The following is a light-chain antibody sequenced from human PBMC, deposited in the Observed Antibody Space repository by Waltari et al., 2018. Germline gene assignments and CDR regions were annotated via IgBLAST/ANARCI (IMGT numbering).Light chain of an antibody. Sequence: DIQMTQSPSTLSASVGDRVTITCRDSQSIGSWLAWYQQKPGKAPKLLIYEATSLESGVPSRSSASGSGTEFTLTISSLQPDDFATYYCQRYNSYPITFGPGTKVDI. J-gene: IGKJ3*01. CDR3: QRYNSYPIT. CDR1: QSIGSW. V-gene: IGKV1-5*03. CDR2: EAT.